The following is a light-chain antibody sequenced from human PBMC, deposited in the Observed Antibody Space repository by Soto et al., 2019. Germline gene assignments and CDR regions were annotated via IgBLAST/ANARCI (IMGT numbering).Light chain of an antibody. CDR3: QQRSNWHPIT. Sequence: EIWFAQSPCTLSLSQGGTATLSCRASHSLTSSYFAWYQQRPGQAPSLLIYDASNRATGIPARFSGSGSGTEFTLTISSLEPDDYAVYYCQQRSNWHPITFGQGTRLEIK. J-gene: IGKJ5*01. CDR2: DAS. V-gene: IGKV3D-20*02. CDR1: HSLTSSY.